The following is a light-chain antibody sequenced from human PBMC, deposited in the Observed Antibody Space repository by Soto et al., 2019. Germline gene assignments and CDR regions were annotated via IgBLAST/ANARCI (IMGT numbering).Light chain of an antibody. CDR2: DAS. CDR3: QQRSNWPPAT. J-gene: IGKJ1*01. Sequence: EIVMTQSPATLSVSPGDGATLSCRASQSVDSYLAWYQQKPGQAPRLLIYDASNRATGIPARFSGSGSGTDFTLTISSLEPEDFAVYYCQQRSNWPPATFGQGTKVDNQ. V-gene: IGKV3-11*01. CDR1: QSVDSY.